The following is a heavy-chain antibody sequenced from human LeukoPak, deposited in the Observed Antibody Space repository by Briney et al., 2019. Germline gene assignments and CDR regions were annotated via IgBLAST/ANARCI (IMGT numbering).Heavy chain of an antibody. CDR2: IYTSGST. CDR1: GGSISSYY. V-gene: IGHV4-4*07. CDR3: ARAGGGYCSSTSCYTGGGAYYYYYMDV. J-gene: IGHJ6*03. D-gene: IGHD2-2*02. Sequence: SETLSLTCTVSGGSISSYYWSWIRQPAGKGLEWIGRIYTSGSTNYNPSLKSRVTMSVDTSKNQFSLKLSSVTAADTAVYYCARAGGGYCSSTSCYTGGGAYYYYYMDVWGKGTTVTVSS.